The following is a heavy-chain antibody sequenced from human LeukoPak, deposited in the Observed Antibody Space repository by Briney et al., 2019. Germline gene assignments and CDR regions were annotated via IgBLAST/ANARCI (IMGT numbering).Heavy chain of an antibody. D-gene: IGHD3-3*01. V-gene: IGHV3-30*04. Sequence: GGSLRLSCAASGFTFSSYAMHWVRQAPGKGLEWVAVISYDGSNKYYADSVRGRFTISRDNSKNTLYLQMNSLRAEDTAVYYCARLKTSYNFWNVFDYWGQGTLVTVSS. CDR3: ARLKTSYNFWNVFDY. CDR1: GFTFSSYA. CDR2: ISYDGSNK. J-gene: IGHJ4*02.